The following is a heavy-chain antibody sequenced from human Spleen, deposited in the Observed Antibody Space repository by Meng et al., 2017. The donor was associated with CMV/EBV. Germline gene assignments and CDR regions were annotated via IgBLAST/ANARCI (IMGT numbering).Heavy chain of an antibody. V-gene: IGHV3-23*01. CDR1: GFTFSSYW. J-gene: IGHJ6*02. Sequence: GGSLRLSCAASGFTFSSYWMSWVRQAPGKGLEWVSAISGSGVGTHYADSVKGRFTISRDNSKNTLYLQMNSLRAEDTAVYYCARMGGYCSSTSCWDYYYYGMDVWGQGTTVTVSS. CDR3: ARMGGYCSSTSCWDYYYYGMDV. D-gene: IGHD2-2*01. CDR2: ISGSGVGT.